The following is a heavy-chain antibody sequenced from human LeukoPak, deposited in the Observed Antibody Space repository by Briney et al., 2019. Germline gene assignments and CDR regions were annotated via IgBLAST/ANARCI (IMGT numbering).Heavy chain of an antibody. CDR3: ASATLRCSGGSCYEMDV. Sequence: GASVKVSCKASGGTFSSYVISWVRQAPGQGLEWMGGIIPLFGTPDYAQKFQDRLTVIADKSTSTAYMELSSLRSEDTAVYYCASATLRCSGGSCYEMDVWGKGTTVTVSS. V-gene: IGHV1-69*06. J-gene: IGHJ6*04. CDR1: GGTFSSYV. D-gene: IGHD2-15*01. CDR2: IIPLFGTP.